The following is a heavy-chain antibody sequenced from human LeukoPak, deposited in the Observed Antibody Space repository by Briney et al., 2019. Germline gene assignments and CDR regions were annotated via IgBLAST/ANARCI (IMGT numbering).Heavy chain of an antibody. J-gene: IGHJ6*04. CDR1: GGSISSGGYY. D-gene: IGHD6-13*01. Sequence: SETLSLTCTVSGGSISSGGYYWSWIRQHPGKGLEWIGYIYYSGSTYYNPSLKSRVTISVDTSKNQFSLKLSSVTAADTAVYYCARESALAAAGTTYGMDVWGKGTTVTVPS. CDR2: IYYSGST. CDR3: ARESALAAAGTTYGMDV. V-gene: IGHV4-31*03.